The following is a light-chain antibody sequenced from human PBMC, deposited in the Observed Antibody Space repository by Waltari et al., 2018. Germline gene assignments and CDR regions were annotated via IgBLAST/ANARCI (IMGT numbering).Light chain of an antibody. CDR3: HQYYSTLWT. CDR1: QGITNS. CDR2: AAS. V-gene: IGKV1-NL1*01. Sequence: DIQMSQSPSYLSESVGDRVTITCRASQGITNSLAWDQQKPGKAAKLLLSAASRLDGGVPSRFSRTGSPTDYTLPISRLQPQDFATYYCHQYYSTLWTFGQGTKVEIK. J-gene: IGKJ1*01.